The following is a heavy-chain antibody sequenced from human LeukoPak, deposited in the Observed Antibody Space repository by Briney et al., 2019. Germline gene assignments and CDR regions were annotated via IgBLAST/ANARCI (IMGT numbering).Heavy chain of an antibody. D-gene: IGHD3-22*01. V-gene: IGHV3-23*01. CDR3: AKDRSSGYYQLDAFDI. CDR1: GITFSAYA. CDR2: ISGSAGGGST. J-gene: IGHJ3*02. Sequence: GGSLRISCAASGITFSAYAMTWVRQAPGKGLEWVSAISGSAGGGSTYYADSVKGRFTISRDNSKNTLYLQMNSLRAEDTAVYYCAKDRSSGYYQLDAFDIWGQGTMVTVSS.